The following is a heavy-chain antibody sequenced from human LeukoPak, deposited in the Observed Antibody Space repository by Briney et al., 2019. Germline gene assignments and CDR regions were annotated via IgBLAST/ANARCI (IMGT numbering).Heavy chain of an antibody. Sequence: SETLSLTCTVSGGSISGYYWSWIRQPPGKGLEWIGYMYYSGSPKYNPSLKSRVTISIDTSKNQFSLKLSSVTAADTAVYYCARRGIAARPRGDYWGQGTLVTVSS. CDR2: MYYSGSP. D-gene: IGHD6-6*01. CDR1: GGSISGYY. V-gene: IGHV4-59*08. CDR3: ARRGIAARPRGDY. J-gene: IGHJ4*02.